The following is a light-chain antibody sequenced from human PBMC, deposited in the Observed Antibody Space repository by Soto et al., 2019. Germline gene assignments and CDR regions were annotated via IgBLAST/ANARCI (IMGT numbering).Light chain of an antibody. Sequence: DIEITQSPSSLSASVGDRVTITCRASQSISRYLNWYQQKPGRAPKILMYAASSLQSGVPSRFSGSGSGTDFTLTISNLQPEDFATYYCHQSYSDPQTFGQGTKVDIK. CDR1: QSISRY. CDR3: HQSYSDPQT. J-gene: IGKJ1*01. V-gene: IGKV1-39*01. CDR2: AAS.